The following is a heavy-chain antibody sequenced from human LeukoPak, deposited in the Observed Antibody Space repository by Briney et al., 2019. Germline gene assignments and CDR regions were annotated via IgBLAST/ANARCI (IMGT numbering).Heavy chain of an antibody. CDR3: AVSDFWSGYYTGDY. V-gene: IGHV4-39*07. CDR1: GGSISSSSYY. J-gene: IGHJ4*02. Sequence: KPSETLSLTCTASGGSISSSSYYWGWIRQPPGKGLEWIGRIYTSGSTNYNPSLKSRVTMSVDTSKNQFSLKLSSVTAADTAVYYCAVSDFWSGYYTGDYWGQGTLVTVSS. CDR2: IYTSGST. D-gene: IGHD3-3*01.